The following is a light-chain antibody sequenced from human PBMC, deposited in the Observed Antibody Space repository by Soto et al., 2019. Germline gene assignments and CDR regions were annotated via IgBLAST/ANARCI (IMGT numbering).Light chain of an antibody. CDR2: GVT. J-gene: IGLJ1*01. CDR3: SSLTSNRIYV. Sequence: ALTQPTSVSGSPGQSITISCTGNHNDIGTYDYVSWYQQHPGRAPRLLIHGVTTRPSGISGRFSASKSGLTASLTISGLQPEEEADYYCSSLTSNRIYVFGPGTKVTVL. CDR1: HNDIGTYDY. V-gene: IGLV2-14*03.